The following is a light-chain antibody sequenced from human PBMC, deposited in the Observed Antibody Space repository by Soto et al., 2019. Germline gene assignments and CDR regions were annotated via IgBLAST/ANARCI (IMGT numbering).Light chain of an antibody. Sequence: QSVLTQPASVSESLGQSITISCSGTSSDIGGHNFVSWYQQLPGKTPKVLLYGVSNRPSGISNRFSGSKSGNTASLTISGLQAEDEADYYCSSYTFSNTWVFGGGTKLTVL. CDR1: SSDIGGHNF. V-gene: IGLV2-14*01. CDR3: SSYTFSNTWV. J-gene: IGLJ3*02. CDR2: GVS.